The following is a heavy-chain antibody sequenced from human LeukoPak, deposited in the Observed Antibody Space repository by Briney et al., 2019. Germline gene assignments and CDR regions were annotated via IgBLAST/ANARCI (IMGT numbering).Heavy chain of an antibody. D-gene: IGHD3-22*01. J-gene: IGHJ3*02. V-gene: IGHV1-2*02. CDR3: ARVTGYYYESTGYYHHAFDI. CDR1: GYTFTGDY. CDR2: INPRTGGT. Sequence: ASVKVSCKASGYTFTGDYMHWVRQAPGQGLEWMGWINPRTGGTKYAQKFQGRVTMTRDTSINTAYMELSRLRSDDTAVYYCARVTGYYYESTGYYHHAFDIWGQGTMVTVSS.